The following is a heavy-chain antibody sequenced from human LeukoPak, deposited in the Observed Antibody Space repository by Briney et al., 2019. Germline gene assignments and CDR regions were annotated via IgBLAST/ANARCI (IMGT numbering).Heavy chain of an antibody. CDR2: ISGSGGST. V-gene: IGHV3-23*01. D-gene: IGHD2-2*01. CDR1: GFTFSSYA. J-gene: IGHJ4*02. CDR3: AKDPQSPQYCSSTSCPDY. Sequence: PGGSLRLSCAASGFTFSSYAMSWVRQAPGKGLEWVSAISGSGGSTYYADSVKGRFTISRDNSKNPLYLQMNSLRAEATAVYYCAKDPQSPQYCSSTSCPDYWGQGTLVTVSS.